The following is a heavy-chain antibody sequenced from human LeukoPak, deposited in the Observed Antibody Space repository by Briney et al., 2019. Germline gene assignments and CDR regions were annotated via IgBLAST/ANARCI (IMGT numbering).Heavy chain of an antibody. CDR3: AQYDSSGYYCTY. V-gene: IGHV4-38-2*02. CDR2: IYHRGST. D-gene: IGHD3-22*01. J-gene: IGHJ4*02. Sequence: PPETLSLTCTISGYSVSSGYYWGWIRQPPGKGLEWIGSIYHRGSTYYNPSLKSRVTISVDTSKNQFSLNLSSVTAADTAVYYCAQYDSSGYYCTYWGQGTLVTVSS. CDR1: GYSVSSGYY.